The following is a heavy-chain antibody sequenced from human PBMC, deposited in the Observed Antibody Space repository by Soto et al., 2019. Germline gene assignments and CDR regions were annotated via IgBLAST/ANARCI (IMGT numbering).Heavy chain of an antibody. V-gene: IGHV4-31*03. CDR1: GGSISSGDYY. Sequence: PSETLSLTCTVSGGSISSGDYYWSWIRQPPGKGLEWIGYIYYSGSTYYNPSLKSRVTISVDTSKNQFSLKLNSVTAADTAVYYCAKYNYGAGSYEEDPTFDIWGQGTMVTVSS. CDR2: IYYSGST. CDR3: AKYNYGAGSYEEDPTFDI. D-gene: IGHD3-10*01. J-gene: IGHJ3*02.